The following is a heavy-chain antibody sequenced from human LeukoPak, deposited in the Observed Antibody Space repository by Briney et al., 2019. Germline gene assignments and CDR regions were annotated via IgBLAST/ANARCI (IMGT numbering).Heavy chain of an antibody. Sequence: SETLSLTCTVSGGSISSSSYFWGWIRQPPGKGLEWIGSIYYTGNTHYNPSLKSRVTFFVDTSKNQFSLNLNSVTAADTAVYYCARLPIVVVVATTPVGAFDIWGQGTMVTVSS. V-gene: IGHV4-39*01. CDR1: GGSISSSSYF. J-gene: IGHJ3*02. D-gene: IGHD2-15*01. CDR2: IYYTGNT. CDR3: ARLPIVVVVATTPVGAFDI.